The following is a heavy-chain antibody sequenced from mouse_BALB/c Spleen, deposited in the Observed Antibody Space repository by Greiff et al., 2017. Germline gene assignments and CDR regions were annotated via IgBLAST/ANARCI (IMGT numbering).Heavy chain of an antibody. J-gene: IGHJ3*01. D-gene: IGHD2-1*01. Sequence: EVQLVESGGGLVKPGGSLKLSCAASGFTFSDYYVYWVRQTPEKRLEWVATISDGGSYTYYPDSVKGRFTISRDNAKNNLYLQMSSLKSEDTAMYYCARDRDGNYEGFAYWGQGTLVTVSA. CDR3: ARDRDGNYEGFAY. V-gene: IGHV5-4*02. CDR1: GFTFSDYY. CDR2: ISDGGSYT.